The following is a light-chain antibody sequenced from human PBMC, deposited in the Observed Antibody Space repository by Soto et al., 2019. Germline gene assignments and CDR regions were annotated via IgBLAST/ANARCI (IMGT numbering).Light chain of an antibody. CDR2: GAS. V-gene: IGKV3-15*01. CDR1: QSISIN. CDR3: QHSDNWPRT. Sequence: EIVMTQSPATLSVSPGERATLSCRASQSISINLAWFQQKPGQAPRLLIFGASTRVTGIQARFSGSGSGTEFTLTISSLQSEDFAVYYCQHSDNWPRTFGQGTKVEIK. J-gene: IGKJ1*01.